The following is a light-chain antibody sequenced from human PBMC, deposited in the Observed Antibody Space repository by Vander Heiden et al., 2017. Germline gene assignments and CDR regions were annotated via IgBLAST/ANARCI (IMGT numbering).Light chain of an antibody. V-gene: IGLV3-21*03. Sequence: SYVLTQPPSVSVAPGKTARLTCGATNIGSKSVHWYQQKPGQAPVLVVYNDSDRPSGIPGRFSGSNSGNTATLTISRVEAGDEADYYCQVWDSSSDHWVFGGGTKLTVL. CDR2: NDS. CDR1: NIGSKS. CDR3: QVWDSSSDHWV. J-gene: IGLJ3*02.